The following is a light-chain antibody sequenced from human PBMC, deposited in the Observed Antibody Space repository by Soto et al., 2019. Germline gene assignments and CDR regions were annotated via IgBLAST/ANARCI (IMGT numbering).Light chain of an antibody. Sequence: EIVMTQSPATLSVSPGERATLSCRASQSVSSNLAWYQQKPGQAPRLLIYGASTRATGIPARFSGSGSGTEFTLTISSLQSEDFAVYYCQQYNNWLRGNTFGQGTKLEIK. CDR2: GAS. V-gene: IGKV3-15*01. CDR1: QSVSSN. J-gene: IGKJ2*01. CDR3: QQYNNWLRGNT.